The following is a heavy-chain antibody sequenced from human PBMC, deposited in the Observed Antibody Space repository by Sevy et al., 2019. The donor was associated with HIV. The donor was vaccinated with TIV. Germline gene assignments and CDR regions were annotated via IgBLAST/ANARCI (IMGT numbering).Heavy chain of an antibody. Sequence: GGSLRLSCAASGFTFSNYGMHWVRQAPGKGLEWVALIRFDASTKYYKDSLKGRFTCSRDNAKNILYLQMNSLRPEDTAVYYCAKDLTGRYTSSSGDFDYWGQGTLVTVSS. CDR1: GFTFSNYG. CDR3: AKDLTGRYTSSSGDFDY. J-gene: IGHJ4*02. CDR2: IRFDASTK. V-gene: IGHV3-30*02. D-gene: IGHD6-6*01.